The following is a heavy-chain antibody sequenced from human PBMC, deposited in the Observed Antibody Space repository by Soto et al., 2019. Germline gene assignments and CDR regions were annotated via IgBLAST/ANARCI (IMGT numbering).Heavy chain of an antibody. D-gene: IGHD2-15*01. CDR1: GGSISYYY. CDR3: ARELRGYCTGGSCYAPFDT. J-gene: IGHJ5*02. CDR2: IYYSGST. V-gene: IGHV4-59*01. Sequence: SETLSLTCTVSGGSISYYYWSWIRQPPGKGLEWIGYIYYSGSTKSNPSLRSRIAISVDTSKNQFSLKLRSVTAADTAVYYCARELRGYCTGGSCYAPFDTWGQGTLVTVSS.